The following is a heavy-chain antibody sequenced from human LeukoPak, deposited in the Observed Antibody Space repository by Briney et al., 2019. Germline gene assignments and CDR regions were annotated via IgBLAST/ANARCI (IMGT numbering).Heavy chain of an antibody. D-gene: IGHD2-21*02. CDR1: GYTFTGYY. CDR2: INPNSGGT. CDR3: AREIRRGDCGLDY. Sequence: ASVKVSCKASGYTFTGYYMHWVRQAPGQGLEWMGWINPNSGGTNYAQKFQGRVTMTRDTSISTAYMELSRLRSDDTAVYYCAREIRRGDCGLDYWGQGTLVTVSS. J-gene: IGHJ4*02. V-gene: IGHV1-2*02.